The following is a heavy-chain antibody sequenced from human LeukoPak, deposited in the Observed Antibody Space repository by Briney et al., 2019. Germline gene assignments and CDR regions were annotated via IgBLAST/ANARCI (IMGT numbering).Heavy chain of an antibody. J-gene: IGHJ5*02. D-gene: IGHD3-16*01. CDR2: IYSGGSA. Sequence: GGSLRLSCAASGFTVSNSYMSWVRQAPGKGLEWVSVIYSGGSAYYADSVKGRFTISRDNSKNTLYLQMNSLRAEDTAVYFCARDAYVTWGQGTLVTVSS. CDR1: GFTVSNSY. CDR3: ARDAYVT. V-gene: IGHV3-66*01.